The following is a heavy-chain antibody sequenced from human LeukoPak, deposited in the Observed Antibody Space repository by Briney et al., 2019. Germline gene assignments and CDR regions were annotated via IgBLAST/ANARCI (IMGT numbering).Heavy chain of an antibody. V-gene: IGHV4-59*01. CDR3: AGGGQWLAFDS. CDR2: LYHSGTT. Sequence: SETLSLTCTVSGGSIRSYYWSWIRQPPGKGLEWIGCLYHSGTTTYNPSLKSRITISVDTSRNQFSLKLNSMAAADTALYFCAGGGQWLAFDSWGQGTLVTVSS. J-gene: IGHJ4*02. CDR1: GGSIRSYY. D-gene: IGHD6-19*01.